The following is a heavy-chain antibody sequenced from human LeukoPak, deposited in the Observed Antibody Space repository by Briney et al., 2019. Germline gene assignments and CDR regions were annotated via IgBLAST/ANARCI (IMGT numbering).Heavy chain of an antibody. Sequence: PSETLSLTCAVYGGSFSGYYWSWIRQPPGKGLEWIGEINHSGSTNYNPSLKSRVTISVDTSKNQFSLKLSSVTAADTAVYYCARVQVVVITRGFDYWGQGTLVTVSS. CDR3: ARVQVVVITRGFDY. CDR1: GGSFSGYY. D-gene: IGHD3-22*01. V-gene: IGHV4-34*01. J-gene: IGHJ4*02. CDR2: INHSGST.